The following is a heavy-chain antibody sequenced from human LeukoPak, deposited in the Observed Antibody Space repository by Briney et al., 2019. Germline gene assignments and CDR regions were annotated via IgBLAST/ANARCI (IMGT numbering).Heavy chain of an antibody. D-gene: IGHD5-18*01. J-gene: IGHJ4*02. CDR1: GGAISSYY. CDR3: AGGYSYGKKDY. V-gene: IGHV4-59*01. Sequence: SETLSLTCTVSGGAISSYYWSWIRQPPGKGLEWIGYIYYSGSTNYNPSLKSRVTISVDTSKNQFSLKLSSVTAADTAVYYCAGGYSYGKKDYWGQGTLVTVSS. CDR2: IYYSGST.